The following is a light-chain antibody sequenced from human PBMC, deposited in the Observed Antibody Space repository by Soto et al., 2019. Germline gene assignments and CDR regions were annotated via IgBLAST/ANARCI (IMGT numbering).Light chain of an antibody. CDR3: QQYENLPT. J-gene: IGKJ5*01. CDR2: DAS. V-gene: IGKV1-33*01. CDR1: QSISSY. Sequence: DIQMTQSPSSLSASAGDRVTITCRASQSISSYLNWYQQQPGKAPKLLIYDASNLEAGVPSRFRGSGSGTDFTFTISRLQPEDIATYYCQQYENLPTFGQGTRLEIK.